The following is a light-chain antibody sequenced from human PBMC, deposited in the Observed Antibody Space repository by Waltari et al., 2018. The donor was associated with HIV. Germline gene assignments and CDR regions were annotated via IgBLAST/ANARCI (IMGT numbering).Light chain of an antibody. V-gene: IGLV2-8*01. CDR3: SSYAGSNNSVV. J-gene: IGLJ2*01. CDR2: EVT. Sequence: QSALTQPPSASGSLGQSVTISCTGTSSAVGGYNSVSWYQQHPAKAPKLMIYEVTNLPSGVPDRFSGSKSGNTASLTVSGLQAEDEADYYCSSYAGSNNSVVFGGGTKLTVL. CDR1: SSAVGGYNS.